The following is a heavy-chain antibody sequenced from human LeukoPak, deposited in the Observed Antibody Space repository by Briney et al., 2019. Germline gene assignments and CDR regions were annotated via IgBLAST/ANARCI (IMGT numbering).Heavy chain of an antibody. CDR1: GFTFSSYA. V-gene: IGHV3-30*07. CDR3: ARDKRSSGWLTDS. CDR2: ISYDGSNK. D-gene: IGHD6-19*01. J-gene: IGHJ5*02. Sequence: PGRSLRLSCAASGFTFSSYAMHWVRQAPGKGLEWVAVISYDGSNKYYADSVKGRFTISRDNAKNSLYLQMNSLRAEDTAVYYCARDKRSSGWLTDSWGQGTLVTVSS.